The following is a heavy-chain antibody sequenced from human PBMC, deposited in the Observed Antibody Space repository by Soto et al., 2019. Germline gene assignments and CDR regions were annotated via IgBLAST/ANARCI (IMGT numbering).Heavy chain of an antibody. CDR3: ARGPYYYDSSGYYYFDY. CDR1: GGTFSSYA. J-gene: IGHJ4*02. V-gene: IGHV1-69*13. D-gene: IGHD3-22*01. Sequence: ASVKVSCKASGGTFSSYAISWVRQAPGQGLEWMGGIIPIFGTTNYAQKFQGRVTITADESTSTAYMELSSLRSEDTAVYYCARGPYYYDSSGYYYFDYWGQGTLVTVSS. CDR2: IIPIFGTT.